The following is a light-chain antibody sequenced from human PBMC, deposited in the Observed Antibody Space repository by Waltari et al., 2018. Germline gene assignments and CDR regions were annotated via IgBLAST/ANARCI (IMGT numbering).Light chain of an antibody. V-gene: IGKV4-1*01. Sequence: DSVMTQSPDSLTVSLGERATINCKSSQSVLFSPDNKNYLAWYQQKPGQPPKLLIYWASTRESGVPDRFSGSGSGTDFTLTISSLQAEYVAVYFCQQYYIAQYTFGQGTKLEIK. CDR2: WAS. CDR3: QQYYIAQYT. J-gene: IGKJ2*01. CDR1: QSVLFSPDNKNY.